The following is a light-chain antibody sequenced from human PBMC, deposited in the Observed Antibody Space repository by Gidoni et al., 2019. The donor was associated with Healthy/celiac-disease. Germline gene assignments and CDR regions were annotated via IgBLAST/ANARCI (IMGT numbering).Light chain of an antibody. J-gene: IGKJ4*01. CDR2: AAS. CDR1: QSVSSY. Sequence: ESVLTPSPATLSLSPGQRATLSCRASQSVSSYLAWYQQKPGQAPRLLIYAASNRATGIPDRFSGSGSGTDFTLTISSLEPEDFAVYYCQQRSNWPPQLTFXGXTKVEIK. CDR3: QQRSNWPPQLT. V-gene: IGKV3-11*01.